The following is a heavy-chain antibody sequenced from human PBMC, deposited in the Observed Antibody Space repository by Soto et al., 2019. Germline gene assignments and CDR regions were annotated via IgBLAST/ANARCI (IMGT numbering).Heavy chain of an antibody. Sequence: ASVKVSCKASGYTFTTYDFNWVRQAPGQGLEWMGWLNPKSGMTGSAQKFQGRVTMTRDSSISTVYMELSSLRSEDTGVYYCVRDRPGSQEYFDYWGQGNMVTVSS. CDR3: VRDRPGSQEYFDY. J-gene: IGHJ4*02. CDR2: LNPKSGMT. CDR1: GYTFTTYD. D-gene: IGHD3-10*01. V-gene: IGHV1-8*01.